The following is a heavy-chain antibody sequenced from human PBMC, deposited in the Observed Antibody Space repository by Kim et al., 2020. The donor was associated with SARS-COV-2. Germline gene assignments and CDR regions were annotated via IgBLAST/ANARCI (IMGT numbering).Heavy chain of an antibody. CDR3: ARQVAGMDV. Sequence: TTNYNPSLKSRLTIALDTSNNQFSLKLSSVTAADTAVYYCARQVAGMDVWGQGTAVTVSS. CDR2: TT. V-gene: IGHV4-34*01. J-gene: IGHJ6*02.